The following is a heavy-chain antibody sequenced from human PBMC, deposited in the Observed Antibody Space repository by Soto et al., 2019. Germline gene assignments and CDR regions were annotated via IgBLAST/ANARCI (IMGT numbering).Heavy chain of an antibody. CDR2: IYYSGST. D-gene: IGHD6-13*01. J-gene: IGHJ4*02. CDR3: AVFSSPASYSSSWIDY. Sequence: QVQLQESGPGLVKPSQTLSLTCTVSGGSISSGDYYWSWIRQPPGKGLEWIGYIYYSGSTYYNPSLKSRVIISVDTSKNHFSLKLSSVTAADTAVYYCAVFSSPASYSSSWIDYWGQGTLVTVSS. V-gene: IGHV4-30-4*01. CDR1: GGSISSGDYY.